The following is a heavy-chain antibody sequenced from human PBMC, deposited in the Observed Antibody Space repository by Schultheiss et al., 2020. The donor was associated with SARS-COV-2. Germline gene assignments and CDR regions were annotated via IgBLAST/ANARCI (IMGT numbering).Heavy chain of an antibody. J-gene: IGHJ6*02. CDR3: ASSVLLDPPFDYYGMDV. V-gene: IGHV3-11*04. D-gene: IGHD3-10*01. Sequence: GGSLRLSCAASGFTFSDYYMRWVRQAPGKGLEWVSYISSSGSTIYYADSVKGRFTISRDNAKNSLYLQMNSLRAEDTAVYYCASSVLLDPPFDYYGMDVWGQGTTVTVSS. CDR1: GFTFSDYY. CDR2: ISSSGSTI.